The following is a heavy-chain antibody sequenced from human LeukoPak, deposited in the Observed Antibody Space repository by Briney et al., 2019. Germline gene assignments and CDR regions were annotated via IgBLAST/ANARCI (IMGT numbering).Heavy chain of an antibody. CDR3: ARETGGYYYDSSGYYSFDY. J-gene: IGHJ4*02. CDR1: GYSFTSYG. CDR2: ISAYNGNT. Sequence: ASVNVSCKASGYSFTSYGISWVRQAAGQGLERMGWISAYNGNTNYAQKLQGRVTMTTDTSTSTAYMELRSLRSDDTAVYYCARETGGYYYDSSGYYSFDYWGQGTLVTVSS. V-gene: IGHV1-18*01. D-gene: IGHD3-22*01.